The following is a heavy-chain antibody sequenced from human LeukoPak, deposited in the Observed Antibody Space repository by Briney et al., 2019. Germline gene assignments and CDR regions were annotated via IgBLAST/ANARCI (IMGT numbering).Heavy chain of an antibody. CDR2: INWNGGST. D-gene: IGHD5-18*01. V-gene: IGHV3-20*04. J-gene: IGHJ4*02. CDR3: AKGYSYGMGGVIDY. CDR1: GFTFDDYG. Sequence: GGSLRLSCAASGFTFDDYGMSWVRQAPGKGLEWVSGINWNGGSTGYADSVKGRFTISRDNAKNSLYLQMNSLRAEDTALYYCAKGYSYGMGGVIDYWGQGTLVTVSS.